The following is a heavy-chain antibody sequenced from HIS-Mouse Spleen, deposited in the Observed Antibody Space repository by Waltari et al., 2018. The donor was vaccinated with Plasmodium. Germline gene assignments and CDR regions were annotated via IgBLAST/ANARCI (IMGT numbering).Heavy chain of an antibody. V-gene: IGHV4-39*07. CDR3: ARVAVAGIDY. CDR2: IYYSGST. Sequence: QLQLQESGPGLVKPSETLSLTCTVSGCSISSRSYYRGWIRQPPGKGLEWIGSIYYSGSTYYNPSLKSRVTISVDTSKNQFSLKLSSVTAADTAVYYCARVAVAGIDYWGQGTLVTVSS. CDR1: GCSISSRSYY. J-gene: IGHJ4*02. D-gene: IGHD6-19*01.